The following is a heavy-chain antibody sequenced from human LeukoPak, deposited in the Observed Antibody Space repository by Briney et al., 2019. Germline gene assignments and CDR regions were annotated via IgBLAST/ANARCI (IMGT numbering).Heavy chain of an antibody. Sequence: ASVKVSCKASGGTFSSYAISWVRQAPGQGLEWMGGIIPIFGTANYAQKFQGRVTITADESTSTAYMELSSLRSEDTAVYYCARRVSRSYYDSSGYGGWYFDLWGRGTLVTLSS. CDR2: IIPIFGTA. D-gene: IGHD3-22*01. CDR1: GGTFSSYA. J-gene: IGHJ2*01. V-gene: IGHV1-69*13. CDR3: ARRVSRSYYDSSGYGGWYFDL.